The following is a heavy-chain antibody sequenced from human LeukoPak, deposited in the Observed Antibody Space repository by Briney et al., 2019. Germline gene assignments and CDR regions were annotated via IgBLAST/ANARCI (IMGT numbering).Heavy chain of an antibody. CDR1: GYTFTSYG. D-gene: IGHD3-10*01. CDR3: AKDYKSLDD. Sequence: ASVKVSCKASGYTFTSYGISWVRQAPGQGLEWMGWISPYNSNTYYAQNLQGRVTMTTDTSTSTTYLELRSLRSDDTAVYYCAKDYKSLDDWGQGTLVIVSS. J-gene: IGHJ4*02. CDR2: ISPYNSNT. V-gene: IGHV1-18*01.